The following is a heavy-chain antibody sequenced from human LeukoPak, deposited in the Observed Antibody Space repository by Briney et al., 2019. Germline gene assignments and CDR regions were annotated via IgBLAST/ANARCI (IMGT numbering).Heavy chain of an antibody. CDR1: GFSFGRYE. D-gene: IGHD3-22*01. J-gene: IGHJ6*02. CDR2: ISTTGSTV. V-gene: IGHV3-48*03. CDR3: AKDFPHYYEASHGMDA. Sequence: GGSLRLSCAASGFSFGRYEMNWVREAPGKGLEWVSYISTTGSTVYYADSVEGRFTMSRDNAKNLLYLQMNSLRAEDAAVYYCAKDFPHYYEASHGMDAWGQGTTVTVSS.